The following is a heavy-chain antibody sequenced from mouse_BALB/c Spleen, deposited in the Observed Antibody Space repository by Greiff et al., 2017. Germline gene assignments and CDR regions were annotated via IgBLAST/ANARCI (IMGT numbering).Heavy chain of an antibody. J-gene: IGHJ2*01. Sequence: EVMLVESGGGLVQPGGSRKLSCAASGFTFSDYGMAWVRQAPGKGPEWVAFISNLAYSIYYADTVTGRFTISRENAKNTLYLEMSSLRSEDTAMYYCARADDGYYDYWGQGTTLTVSS. CDR2: ISNLAYSI. CDR1: GFTFSDYG. CDR3: ARADDGYYDY. D-gene: IGHD2-3*01. V-gene: IGHV5-15*02.